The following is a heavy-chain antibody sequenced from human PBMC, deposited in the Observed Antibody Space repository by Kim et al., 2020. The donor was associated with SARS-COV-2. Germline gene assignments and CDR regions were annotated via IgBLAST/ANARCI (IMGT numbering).Heavy chain of an antibody. CDR1: GFTFSSYA. Sequence: GGSLRLSCAASGFTFSSYAMSWVRQAPGKGLEWVSGITGVGHITNYADSVKGRFTISRDKSKNTLYLQMNSLTAEGTGLYYCARDYTAAVTSIDNWGQGTLVTVSS. D-gene: IGHD3-16*01. CDR2: ITGVGHIT. V-gene: IGHV3-23*01. CDR3: ARDYTAAVTSIDN. J-gene: IGHJ4*02.